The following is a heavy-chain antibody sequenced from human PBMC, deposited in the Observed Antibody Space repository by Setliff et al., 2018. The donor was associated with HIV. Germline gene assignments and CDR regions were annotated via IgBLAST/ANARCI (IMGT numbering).Heavy chain of an antibody. CDR3: ARDSGGWYPTGDYYYYYMDV. J-gene: IGHJ6*03. CDR1: GFTFSSYW. D-gene: IGHD6-19*01. CDR2: IGSDVSII. Sequence: GGSLRLSCAASGFTFSSYWMHWVRQAPGKGLEWLSYIGSDVSIIFYGDSVKGRFTVSRDNAKNSLYLHMNNLRAEDTAVYYCARDSGGWYPTGDYYYYYMDVWGKGTTVTVS. V-gene: IGHV3-48*01.